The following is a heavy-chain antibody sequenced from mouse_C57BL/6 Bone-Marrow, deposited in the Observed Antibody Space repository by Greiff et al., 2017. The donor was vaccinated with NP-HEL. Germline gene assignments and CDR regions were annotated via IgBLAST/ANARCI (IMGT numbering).Heavy chain of an antibody. CDR3: ARLPFGSSYGDYFDY. CDR1: GYTFTSYW. CDR2: IYPSDSET. V-gene: IGHV1-61*01. Sequence: QVQLQQSGAELVRPGSSVKLSCKASGYTFTSYWMDWVKQRPGQGLEWLGNIYPSDSETPYNQKFKDKATLTVDKSSSTAYMQLSSLTSEDSAVYYCARLPFGSSYGDYFDYWGQGTTLTVSS. J-gene: IGHJ2*01. D-gene: IGHD1-1*01.